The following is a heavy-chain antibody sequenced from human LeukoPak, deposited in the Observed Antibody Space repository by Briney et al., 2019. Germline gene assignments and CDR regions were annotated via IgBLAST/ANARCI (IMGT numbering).Heavy chain of an antibody. D-gene: IGHD6-19*01. V-gene: IGHV3-11*04. CDR3: ARLGGGGWYLDY. Sequence: GGSLRLSCAASGFTFSDYYMSWIRQAPGKGLEWVSYISSSGNTTYYADSLKGRFTISRDNAKNSLDLQMNSLRAQDTAVYYCARLGGGGWYLDYWGQGTLVTVSS. CDR1: GFTFSDYY. J-gene: IGHJ4*02. CDR2: ISSSGNTT.